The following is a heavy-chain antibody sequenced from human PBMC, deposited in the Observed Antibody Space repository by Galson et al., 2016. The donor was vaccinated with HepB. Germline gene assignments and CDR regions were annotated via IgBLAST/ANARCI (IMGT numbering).Heavy chain of an antibody. D-gene: IGHD6-19*01. J-gene: IGHJ6*02. CDR2: ISAYNGNT. CDR3: ARDRHQYSSGWYVGGMDV. V-gene: IGHV1-18*01. Sequence: SVKVSCKASGYTFTSYGISWVRQAPGQGLEWMGWISAYNGNTNYAQKLQGRVTMTTDISTSTAYMELRSLRSDDTAVYYCARDRHQYSSGWYVGGMDVWGQGTTVTVSS. CDR1: GYTFTSYG.